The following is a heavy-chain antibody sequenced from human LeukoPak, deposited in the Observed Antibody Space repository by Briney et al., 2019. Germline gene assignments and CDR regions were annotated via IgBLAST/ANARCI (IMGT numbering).Heavy chain of an antibody. CDR2: IYTSGST. CDR3: ARDRVAAAGTGYYYYYMDV. J-gene: IGHJ6*03. D-gene: IGHD6-13*01. Sequence: SETLSFTCTVSGGSISSYYWSWIRQPAGKGLEWIGRIYTSGSTNYNPSLKSRVTMSVDTSKNQFSLKLSSVTAADTAVYYCARDRVAAAGTGYYYYYMDVWGKGTTVTVSS. V-gene: IGHV4-4*07. CDR1: GGSISSYY.